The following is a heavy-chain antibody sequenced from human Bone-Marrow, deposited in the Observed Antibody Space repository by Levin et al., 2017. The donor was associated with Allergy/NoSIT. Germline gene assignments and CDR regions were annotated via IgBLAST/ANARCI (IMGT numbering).Heavy chain of an antibody. CDR1: GFTFSSYA. D-gene: IGHD1-7*01. J-gene: IGHJ6*02. Sequence: GGSLRLSCAASGFTFSSYAMHWVRQAPGKGLEWVAVISYDGSNKYYADSVKGRFTISRDNSKNTLYLQMNSLRAEDTAVYYCARGNWNSRLLGSYYYYGMDVWGQGTTVTVSS. CDR3: ARGNWNSRLLGSYYYYGMDV. CDR2: ISYDGSNK. V-gene: IGHV3-30*04.